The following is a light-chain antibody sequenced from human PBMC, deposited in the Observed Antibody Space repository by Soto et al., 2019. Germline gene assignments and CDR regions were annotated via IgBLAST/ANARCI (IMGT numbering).Light chain of an antibody. CDR3: PQGSGTPQS. Sequence: DIQMTQSPSSLSASVGDRVTITCRASQSISSYLSWYQQKPGKAPKLLINVASTLQSGVPSRFSGSGSGTDFTLARRGPEPKIFTTYFRPQGSGTPQSFGGGTKVDIK. CDR1: QSISSY. V-gene: IGKV1-39*01. J-gene: IGKJ4*01. CDR2: VAS.